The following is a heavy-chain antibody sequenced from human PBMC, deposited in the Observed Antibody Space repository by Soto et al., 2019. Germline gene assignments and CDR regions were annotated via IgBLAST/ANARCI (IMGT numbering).Heavy chain of an antibody. Sequence: QVQLVQSGAEVKKPGSSVKVSCKASGGTFSSYAISWVRQAPGQGLEWMGGIIPIFGTANYAQKFQGRVTIPADESTSTAYMELSRLRSEDTAVYYCAFPMTQPHSDAFDIWGRGTMVTVSS. D-gene: IGHD3-22*01. V-gene: IGHV1-69*01. CDR1: GGTFSSYA. CDR3: AFPMTQPHSDAFDI. CDR2: IIPIFGTA. J-gene: IGHJ3*02.